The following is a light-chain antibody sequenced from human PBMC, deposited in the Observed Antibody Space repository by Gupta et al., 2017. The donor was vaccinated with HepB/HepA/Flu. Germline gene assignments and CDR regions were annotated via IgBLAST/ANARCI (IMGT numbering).Light chain of an antibody. CDR1: TSNVGRYN. Sequence: QPVLTQPPSASCTPGQRVAISCAGSTSNVGRYNVYWYRQLPGTAPKLLIYNDDRRPSGVPDRFSGSKSGTSASLAISWLRAEDEADYYCAAWDNSLSAYVFGTGTWVTVL. V-gene: IGLV1-47*02. CDR3: AAWDNSLSAYV. J-gene: IGLJ1*01. CDR2: NDD.